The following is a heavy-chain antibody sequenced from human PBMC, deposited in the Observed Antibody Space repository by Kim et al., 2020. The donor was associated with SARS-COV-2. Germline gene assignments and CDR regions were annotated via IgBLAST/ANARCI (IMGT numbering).Heavy chain of an antibody. J-gene: IGHJ3*02. Sequence: SETLSLTCTVSGGSISSSSYYWGWIRQPPGKGLEWIGSIYYSGSTYYNPSLKSRVTISVDTSKNQFSLKLSSVTAADTAVYYCARRSPTVVTPGYDAFDIWGQGTMVTVSS. CDR1: GGSISSSSYY. CDR3: ARRSPTVVTPGYDAFDI. V-gene: IGHV4-39*01. D-gene: IGHD4-17*01. CDR2: IYYSGST.